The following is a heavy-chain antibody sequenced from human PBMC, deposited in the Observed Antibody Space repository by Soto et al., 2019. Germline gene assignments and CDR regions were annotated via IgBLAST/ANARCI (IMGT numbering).Heavy chain of an antibody. J-gene: IGHJ5*02. D-gene: IGHD5-12*01. CDR2: IIPIFGTA. CDR3: ARRWLQFRGGWFDP. Sequence: SVKVSCKASGGTFSSYAISWVRQAPGQGLEWMGGIIPIFGTANYAQKFQGRVTITADESTSTAYMELSSLRSEDTAVYCCARRWLQFRGGWFDPWGQGALVTVSS. V-gene: IGHV1-69*13. CDR1: GGTFSSYA.